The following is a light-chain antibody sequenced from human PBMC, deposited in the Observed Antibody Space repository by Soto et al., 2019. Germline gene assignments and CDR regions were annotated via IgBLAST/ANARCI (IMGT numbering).Light chain of an antibody. CDR1: QSVSTN. CDR2: GAS. V-gene: IGKV3-15*01. Sequence: EIEMTQSPATLSVSPGERATLSCRASQSVSTNLAWYQQKRGQAPRLLIYGASTRATGIPARFSGSGSGTEFTLTISSLQSEDFAVYYCQQHNKWPGTFGQGTKVDNK. J-gene: IGKJ1*01. CDR3: QQHNKWPGT.